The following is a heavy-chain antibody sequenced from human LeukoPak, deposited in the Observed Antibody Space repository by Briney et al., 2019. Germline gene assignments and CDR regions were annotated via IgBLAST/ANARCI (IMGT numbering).Heavy chain of an antibody. CDR3: ARDQFGVARGPYYMDV. Sequence: GGSLRLSCAASGFTFSSYWMHWVRQAPGKGLVWVSRINTDGSSTSYADSVKGRFTISRDNSKNTLNLQMNNVRPEDTGVYYCARDQFGVARGPYYMDVWGKGTTVTVSS. D-gene: IGHD3-3*01. J-gene: IGHJ6*03. V-gene: IGHV3-74*01. CDR2: INTDGSST. CDR1: GFTFSSYW.